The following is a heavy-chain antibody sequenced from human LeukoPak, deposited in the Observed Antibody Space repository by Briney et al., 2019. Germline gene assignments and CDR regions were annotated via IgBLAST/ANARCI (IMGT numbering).Heavy chain of an antibody. J-gene: IGHJ5*02. CDR3: AREPDA. V-gene: IGHV4-39*06. Sequence: KASETLSLTCTVSGDSISGSNYHWGWIRQPPGKGLEWLGTVHHTGRAFYTPSLRGRTPVSVDTSKNEFTLKLTSVTAADTAVYYCAREPDAWGQGILVIVSS. CDR1: GDSISGSNYH. CDR2: VHHTGRA.